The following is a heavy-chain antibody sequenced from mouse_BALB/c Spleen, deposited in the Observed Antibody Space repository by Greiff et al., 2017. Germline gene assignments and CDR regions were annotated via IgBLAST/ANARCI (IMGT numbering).Heavy chain of an antibody. CDR1: GFTFSSYT. J-gene: IGHJ2*01. CDR2: ISSGGSYT. V-gene: IGHV5-6-4*01. Sequence: EVQLVESGGGLVKPGGSLKLSCAASGFTFSSYTMSWVRQTPEKRLEWVATISSGGSYTYYPDSVKGRFTISRDNAKNTLYLQMSSLKSEDTAMYYCTRAVDYWGQGTTLTVSS. CDR3: TRAVDY.